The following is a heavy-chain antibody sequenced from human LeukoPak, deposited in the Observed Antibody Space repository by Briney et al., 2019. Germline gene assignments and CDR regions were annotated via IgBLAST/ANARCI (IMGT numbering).Heavy chain of an antibody. V-gene: IGHV4-4*07. D-gene: IGHD2-15*01. CDR3: VRHSRVVAFDY. CDR1: GGSISSYY. Sequence: SETLSLTCTVSGGSISSYYWSWIRQPAGKGLEWIGRIYTSGSTNYNPSLKSRVTMSVDTSKNQFSLRLSSVNAADTAVYYCVRHSRVVAFDYWGQGNLVTVSS. J-gene: IGHJ4*02. CDR2: IYTSGST.